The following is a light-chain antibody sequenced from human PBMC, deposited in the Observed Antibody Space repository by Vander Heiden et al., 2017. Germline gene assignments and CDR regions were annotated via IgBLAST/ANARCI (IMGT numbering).Light chain of an antibody. CDR3: QQRSNWPPIT. Sequence: EIVFTQSPATLSLSPGARATLSCRASQSVSSYLAWYKQKPGQAPRPLIYDASNRATSIPARFSGSGCGTNVTLTISSLEPEDFAVYYCQQRSNWPPITFGQGTRLEIK. J-gene: IGKJ5*01. CDR2: DAS. V-gene: IGKV3-11*01. CDR1: QSVSSY.